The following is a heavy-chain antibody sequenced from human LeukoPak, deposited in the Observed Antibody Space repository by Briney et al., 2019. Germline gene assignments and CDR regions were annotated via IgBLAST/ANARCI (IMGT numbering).Heavy chain of an antibody. D-gene: IGHD1-1*01. V-gene: IGHV5-51*01. CDR1: GXSFTNYC. CDR2: INPSDSDT. J-gene: IGHJ4*02. CDR3: ARAWNFDY. Sequence: PGESLKISFKGSGXSFTNYCIAWVRQMPGRGLEWMVIINPSDSDTRYSPSFQGQVTISADKSISTAYLQWSSLKASDSAMYYCARAWNFDYWGQGTLVTVSS.